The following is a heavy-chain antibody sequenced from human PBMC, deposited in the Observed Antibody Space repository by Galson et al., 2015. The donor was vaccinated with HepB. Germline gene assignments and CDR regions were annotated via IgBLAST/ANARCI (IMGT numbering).Heavy chain of an antibody. CDR1: GGSISSGGYS. D-gene: IGHD3-22*01. J-gene: IGHJ4*02. CDR2: IYHSGST. CDR3: ARGDYYDSSGYYYLYFDY. V-gene: IGHV4-30-2*01. Sequence: TLSLTCAVSGGSISSGGYSWSWIRQPPGKGLEWIGYIYHSGSTYYNPSLKSRVTISIDRSKNQFSLKLSSVTAADTAVYYCARGDYYDSSGYYYLYFDYWGQGTLVTVSS.